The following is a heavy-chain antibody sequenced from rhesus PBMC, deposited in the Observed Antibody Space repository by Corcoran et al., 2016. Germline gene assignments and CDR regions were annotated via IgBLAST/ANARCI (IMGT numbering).Heavy chain of an antibody. J-gene: IGHJ4*01. V-gene: IGHV2-95*01. Sequence: HVTFKESVPALVKPTPPLTLTCPFSGFSIITTGTDVCWIRQPPGKALEWIASIYLNDSKHYTTALKRRLTISKDTSKNQVVLTMTNMDPVDTATYYCARVDNSGWVPFDYWGQGVLVTVSS. D-gene: IGHD6-31*01. CDR1: GFSIITTGTD. CDR3: ARVDNSGWVPFDY. CDR2: IYLNDSK.